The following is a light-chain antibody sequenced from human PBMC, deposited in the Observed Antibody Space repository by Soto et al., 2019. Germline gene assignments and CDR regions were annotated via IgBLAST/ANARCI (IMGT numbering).Light chain of an antibody. CDR2: DVN. V-gene: IGLV2-14*03. CDR3: SSFTSSTSYV. Sequence: QSALTQPASVSGSPGQSIAISCTGTSSDVGSYNSVSWYQQYPGKAPKLMIHDVNNLPSGISDRFSGSKSGNTASLTISGLQADDEADYYCSSFTSSTSYVFGTGTKLTVL. CDR1: SSDVGSYNS. J-gene: IGLJ1*01.